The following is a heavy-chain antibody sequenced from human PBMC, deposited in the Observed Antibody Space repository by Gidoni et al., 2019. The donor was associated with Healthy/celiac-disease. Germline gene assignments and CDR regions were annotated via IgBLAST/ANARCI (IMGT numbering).Heavy chain of an antibody. CDR2: ISSSSSYI. V-gene: IGHV3-21*01. J-gene: IGHJ4*02. Sequence: EVQLVESGGGLVKPGGSLRLSCAASGFTFSSYSMNWVRQAPRKGLEWVSSISSSSSYIYYADSVKGRFTISRDNAKNSLYLQMNSLRAEDTAVYYCARDSRYTYYYDSSGYPYWGQGTLVTVSS. D-gene: IGHD3-22*01. CDR1: GFTFSSYS. CDR3: ARDSRYTYYYDSSGYPY.